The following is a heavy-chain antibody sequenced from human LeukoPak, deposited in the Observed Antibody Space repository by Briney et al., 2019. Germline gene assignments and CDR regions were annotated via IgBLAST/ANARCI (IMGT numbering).Heavy chain of an antibody. D-gene: IGHD2-2*01. CDR2: IYTSGST. V-gene: IGHV4-4*07. CDR3: ARDGPIYCSSTSCGWFDP. J-gene: IGHJ5*02. Sequence: SETLSLTCTVSGGSISSYYLSWIRQPAGKGLEWIGRIYTSGSTNYNPSLKSRVTMSVDTSKNQFSLKLSSVTAADTAVYYCARDGPIYCSSTSCGWFDPWGQGTLVTVSS. CDR1: GGSISSYY.